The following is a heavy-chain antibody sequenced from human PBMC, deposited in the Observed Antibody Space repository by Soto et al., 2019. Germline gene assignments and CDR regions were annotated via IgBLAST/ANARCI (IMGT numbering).Heavy chain of an antibody. V-gene: IGHV4-59*01. Sequence: SETLSLTCTVSGGSIRNYYWSWIRQPPGKGLEWIGYIYSSGSTNYNPSLKSRVTISADTSKNQVSLKLTSVTAADTAVYYCARDHPHSYGIYYFDYWGQGTLVTVS. CDR2: IYSSGST. D-gene: IGHD5-18*01. CDR3: ARDHPHSYGIYYFDY. J-gene: IGHJ4*02. CDR1: GGSIRNYY.